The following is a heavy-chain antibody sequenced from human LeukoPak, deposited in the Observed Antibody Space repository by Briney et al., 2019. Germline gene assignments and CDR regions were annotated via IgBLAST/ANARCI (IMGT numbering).Heavy chain of an antibody. CDR2: IYYSGST. CDR3: ASQFPYSSSSVPSYYYYGMDV. Sequence: SETLSLTCTVSGGSINSYYWSWIRQPPGKGLEWIGYIYYSGSTNYNPSLKSRVTISVDTSKNQFSLKLSSVTAADTAVYYCASQFPYSSSSVPSYYYYGMDVWGQGTTVTVSS. D-gene: IGHD6-6*01. J-gene: IGHJ6*02. CDR1: GGSINSYY. V-gene: IGHV4-59*12.